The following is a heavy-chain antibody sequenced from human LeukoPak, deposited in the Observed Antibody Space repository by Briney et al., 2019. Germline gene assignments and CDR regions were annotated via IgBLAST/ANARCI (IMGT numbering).Heavy chain of an antibody. CDR2: IYYSGST. CDR1: GGSISSGGYS. V-gene: IGHV4-30-4*07. D-gene: IGHD1/OR15-1a*01. J-gene: IGHJ6*03. Sequence: SETLSLTCAGSGGSISSGGYSWSWIRQPPGKGLEWIGYIYYSGSTYYNPSLKSRVTIAIDTSKNQFSLKLSSVTAADTAVYYCARGPNNEENYYYYYRDVWGKGTTGTVS. CDR3: ARGPNNEENYYYYYRDV.